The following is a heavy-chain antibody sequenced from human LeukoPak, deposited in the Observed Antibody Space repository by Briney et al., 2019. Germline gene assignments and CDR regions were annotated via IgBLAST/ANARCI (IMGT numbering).Heavy chain of an antibody. Sequence: GESLKISCKGSGYRFTSYWIGWVRPMPGKGLGWMGIIYPGDSDTRYSPSFQGQVTISVDKSISTAYLQWSSLKASDTAMYYCARLPSVRGVDRYFDYWGQGTLVTVSS. J-gene: IGHJ4*02. CDR2: IYPGDSDT. CDR3: ARLPSVRGVDRYFDY. V-gene: IGHV5-51*01. D-gene: IGHD3-10*01. CDR1: GYRFTSYW.